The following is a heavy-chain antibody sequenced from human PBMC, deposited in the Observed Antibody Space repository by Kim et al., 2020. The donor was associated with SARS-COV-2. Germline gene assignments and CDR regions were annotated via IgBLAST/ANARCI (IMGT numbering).Heavy chain of an antibody. Sequence: GGSLRLSCAASGFTFSSYGMHWVRQAPGKGLEWVAVISYDGSNKYYADSVKGRFTISRDNSKNTLYLQMNSLRAEDTAVYYCARDPGSGDYYYGMDVWGQGTTVTVSS. CDR3: ARDPGSGDYYYGMDV. CDR2: ISYDGSNK. CDR1: GFTFSSYG. V-gene: IGHV3-33*05. D-gene: IGHD6-19*01. J-gene: IGHJ6*02.